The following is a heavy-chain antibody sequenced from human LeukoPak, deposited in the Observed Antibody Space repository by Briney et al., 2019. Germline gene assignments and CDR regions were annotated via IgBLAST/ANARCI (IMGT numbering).Heavy chain of an antibody. CDR2: IYTSGST. D-gene: IGHD3-3*01. V-gene: IGHV4-4*07. CDR1: GGSISSYY. Sequence: SETLSLTCTVSGGSISSYYWSWIRQPAGKGLEWIGRIYTSGSTNYNPSLKSRVTMSVDTSKNQFSLKLSSVTAADTAVYYCARDGPLYYDFWSGSRGFDYWGQGTLVTVSS. CDR3: ARDGPLYYDFWSGSRGFDY. J-gene: IGHJ4*02.